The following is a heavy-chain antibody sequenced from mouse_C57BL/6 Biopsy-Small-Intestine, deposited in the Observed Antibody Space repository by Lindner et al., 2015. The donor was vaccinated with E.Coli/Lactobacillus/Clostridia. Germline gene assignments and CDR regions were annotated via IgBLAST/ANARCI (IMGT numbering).Heavy chain of an antibody. CDR2: IYPNNGGS. CDR3: VRDSNFANFYVMDF. V-gene: IGHV1-34*01. D-gene: IGHD2-5*01. CDR1: GYTFTDYY. J-gene: IGHJ4*01. Sequence: VQLQESGPELVKPGASVKMSCKASGYTFTDYYMFWVKQNHGKSLEWIGYIYPNNGGSGYNQKFKGKATLTVDRSSTTAYMELRSLTSEDSAVYYCVRDSNFANFYVMDFWGQGTSVTVSS.